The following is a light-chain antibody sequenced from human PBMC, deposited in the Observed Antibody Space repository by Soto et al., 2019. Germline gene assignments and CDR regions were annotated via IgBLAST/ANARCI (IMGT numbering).Light chain of an antibody. CDR1: QCISVA. Sequence: DIQMTQTPSTLSASVGDRVAITCRASQCISVAVAWYQQKPGKAPELLIVDTSSLESGVPSRFSGSGSGTEFTLTISSLQPDDFATYYCQQYNPYSMWTFGQETKVDIK. CDR3: QQYNPYSMWT. J-gene: IGKJ1*01. CDR2: DTS. V-gene: IGKV1-5*01.